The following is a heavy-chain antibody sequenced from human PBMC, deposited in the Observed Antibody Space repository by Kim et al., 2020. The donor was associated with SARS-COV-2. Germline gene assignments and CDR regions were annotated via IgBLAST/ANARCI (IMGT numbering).Heavy chain of an antibody. CDR2: TYYRSKWYL. Sequence: QTLSLTCAISGDSVSGNSPAWNWLRQSPSRGLEWLGRTYYRSKWYLDYAVSVRSRLIINADTSKNQFSLHLNSVTPEDTAVYYCARGRGLSNFDSWGQGTLVTVSS. CDR1: GDSVSGNSPA. V-gene: IGHV6-1*01. J-gene: IGHJ4*02. CDR3: ARGRGLSNFDS.